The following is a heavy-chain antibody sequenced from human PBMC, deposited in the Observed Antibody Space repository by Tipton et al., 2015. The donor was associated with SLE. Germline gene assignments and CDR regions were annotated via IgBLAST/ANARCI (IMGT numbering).Heavy chain of an antibody. Sequence: SLRLSCAASGFTFGDYSMHWVRQAPGKGLQWDSLISWDGGTTYYADSVRGRFTVSRDNAGNSLFLEMNGLRVDDTAVYYCARDVVPASLPYGAFEVWGQWTLATVYS. J-gene: IGHJ3*01. CDR3: ARDVVPASLPYGAFEV. CDR2: ISWDGGTT. D-gene: IGHD2-2*01. CDR1: GFTFGDYS. V-gene: IGHV3-43*01.